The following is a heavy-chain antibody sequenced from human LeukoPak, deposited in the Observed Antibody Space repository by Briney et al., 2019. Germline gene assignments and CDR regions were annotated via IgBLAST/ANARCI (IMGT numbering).Heavy chain of an antibody. V-gene: IGHV3-48*04. CDR1: GFTFSSYS. CDR3: ARGIVVVPAAMAYFDY. Sequence: GGSLRLSCAASGFTFSSYSMNWVRQAPGKGLEWVSYISSSSSTIYYADSVKGRFTISRDNAKNSLYLQMNSLRAEGTAVYYCARGIVVVPAAMAYFDYWGQGTLVTVSS. CDR2: ISSSSSTI. J-gene: IGHJ4*02. D-gene: IGHD2-2*01.